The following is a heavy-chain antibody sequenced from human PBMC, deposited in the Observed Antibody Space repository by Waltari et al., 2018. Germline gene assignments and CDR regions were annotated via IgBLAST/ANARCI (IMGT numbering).Heavy chain of an antibody. J-gene: IGHJ5*02. Sequence: QVQLQESGPGLVKPSETLSLTCAVSGYSISSGYYWGWIRQPPGKGLEWIGSIYHRGSTYYNPSLKSRVTISVDTSKNQFSLKLSSVTAADTAVYYCARQRWELPKFDPWGQGTLVTVSS. CDR2: IYHRGST. CDR1: GYSISSGYY. CDR3: ARQRWELPKFDP. D-gene: IGHD1-26*01. V-gene: IGHV4-38-2*01.